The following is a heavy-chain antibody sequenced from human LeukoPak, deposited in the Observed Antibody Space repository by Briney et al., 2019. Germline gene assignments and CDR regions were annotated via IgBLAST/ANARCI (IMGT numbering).Heavy chain of an antibody. V-gene: IGHV4-39*01. Sequence: PETLSLTCTVSGGSISRSSYYWGWIRQPPGKGLEWIGSIYYRGNTYYNPSLKSRVTISADTSKNQFSLKLSSVTAADTAVYYCARQITSPGTWGWDVIDYWGQGTLVTVSS. CDR1: GGSISRSSYY. J-gene: IGHJ4*02. D-gene: IGHD6-13*01. CDR3: ARQITSPGTWGWDVIDY. CDR2: IYYRGNT.